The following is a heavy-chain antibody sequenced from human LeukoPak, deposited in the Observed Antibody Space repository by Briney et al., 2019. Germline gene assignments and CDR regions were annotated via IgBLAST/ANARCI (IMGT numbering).Heavy chain of an antibody. J-gene: IGHJ6*03. D-gene: IGHD3-10*01. V-gene: IGHV3-23*01. CDR1: GFTFSSYA. CDR3: GPALGYNYYMDV. Sequence: GGSLRLSCEASGFTFSSYAIHWVRQAPGKGLEWVSAISGPGGSTYYADSVKDRFTISRDNSKNTLYLQMNSLRAEDTAVYYCGPALGYNYYMDVWGKGTTVTVSS. CDR2: ISGPGGST.